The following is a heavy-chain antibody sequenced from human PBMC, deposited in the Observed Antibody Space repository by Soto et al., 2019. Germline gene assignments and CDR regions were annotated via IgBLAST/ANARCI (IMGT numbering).Heavy chain of an antibody. J-gene: IGHJ3*02. D-gene: IGHD3-16*01. CDR2: ISYDGSNK. V-gene: IGHV3-30*18. Sequence: LRLSCAASGFTFSSYGMHWVRQAPGKGLEWVAVISYDGSNKYYADSVKGRFTISRDNSKNTLYLQMNSLRAEDTAVYYCAKLGGRRAMIPFDIWGQGTMVTV. CDR1: GFTFSSYG. CDR3: AKLGGRRAMIPFDI.